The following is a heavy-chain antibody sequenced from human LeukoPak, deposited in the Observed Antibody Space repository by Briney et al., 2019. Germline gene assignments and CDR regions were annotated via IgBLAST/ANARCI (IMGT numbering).Heavy chain of an antibody. CDR1: GFTFSSYA. CDR3: ARVGQLPLDY. D-gene: IGHD2-2*01. Sequence: PEGSLRLSCAASGFTFSSYAMSWVRQAPGKGLVWVSRINTDGSSTSYADSVKGRFTISRDNAKNTLYLQMNSLRAEDTAVYYCARVGQLPLDYWGQGTLVTVSS. J-gene: IGHJ4*02. CDR2: INTDGSST. V-gene: IGHV3-74*01.